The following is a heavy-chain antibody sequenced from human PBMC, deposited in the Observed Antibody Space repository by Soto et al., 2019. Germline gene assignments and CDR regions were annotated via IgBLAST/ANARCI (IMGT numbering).Heavy chain of an antibody. CDR3: ARDNTARHYYDSSGYYYGAALDY. J-gene: IGHJ4*02. D-gene: IGHD3-22*01. Sequence: QVQLVQSGAEVKKPGSSVKVSCKASGGTFSSYAISWVRQAPGQGLEWMGGIIPIFGTANYAQKFQGRVTITADESTSTAYMELSSLRSDDTAVYYCARDNTARHYYDSSGYYYGAALDYWGQGTLVTVSS. CDR2: IIPIFGTA. CDR1: GGTFSSYA. V-gene: IGHV1-69*01.